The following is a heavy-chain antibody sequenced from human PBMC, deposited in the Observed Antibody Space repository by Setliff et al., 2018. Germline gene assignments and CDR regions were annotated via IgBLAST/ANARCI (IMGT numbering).Heavy chain of an antibody. Sequence: GESLKISCKGSGYSFTKYWIGWVRQMPGKGLEGMGIIYPGDSDTRYSPSFQGQVTISADKSISTAYLQWSSLKASDTAMYYCARRNTAMVYGFDIWGQGTMVTVSS. J-gene: IGHJ3*02. CDR1: GYSFTKYW. CDR3: ARRNTAMVYGFDI. V-gene: IGHV5-51*01. CDR2: IYPGDSDT. D-gene: IGHD5-18*01.